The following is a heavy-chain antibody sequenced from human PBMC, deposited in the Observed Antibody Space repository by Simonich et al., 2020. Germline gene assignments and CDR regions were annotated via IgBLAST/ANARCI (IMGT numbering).Heavy chain of an antibody. Sequence: EVQLLESGGGLVQPGGSLRLSCAAFGFTFSSYAMGWVRQAPGKGLEWVSDISGSGGSTYYADSVKGRFTISRDNSKNTLYLQMNSLRAEDTAVYYCATYYFDYWGQGTLVTVSS. CDR3: ATYYFDY. CDR1: GFTFSSYA. CDR2: ISGSGGST. J-gene: IGHJ4*02. V-gene: IGHV3-23*01.